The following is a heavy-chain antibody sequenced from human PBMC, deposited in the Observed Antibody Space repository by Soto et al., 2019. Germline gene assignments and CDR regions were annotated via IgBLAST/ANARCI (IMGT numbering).Heavy chain of an antibody. D-gene: IGHD3-22*01. J-gene: IGHJ3*02. CDR1: GGSFSGYY. Sequence: SETLSLTCAVYGGSFSGYYWSWIRQPPGKGLEWIGEIYHSGSTNYNPSLKSRVTISVDTSKNQFSLKLSSVTAADTAVYYCARVNIAYYDSSGYPQPDAFDTWGQGTMVTVSS. CDR2: IYHSGST. CDR3: ARVNIAYYDSSGYPQPDAFDT. V-gene: IGHV4-34*09.